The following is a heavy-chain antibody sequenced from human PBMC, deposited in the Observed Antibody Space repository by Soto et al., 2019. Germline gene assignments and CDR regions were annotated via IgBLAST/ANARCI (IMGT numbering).Heavy chain of an antibody. CDR1: GGTFSSYT. CDR3: AGYGSRIAVAGNYPFDY. CDR2: IIPILGIA. D-gene: IGHD6-19*01. J-gene: IGHJ4*02. Sequence: GASVNVSCKASGGTFSSYTISWVRQAPGQGLEWMGRIIPILGIANYAQKFQGRVTITADKSTSTAYMELSSLRSEDTAVYYCAGYGSRIAVAGNYPFDYWGQGTLVIVSS. V-gene: IGHV1-69*02.